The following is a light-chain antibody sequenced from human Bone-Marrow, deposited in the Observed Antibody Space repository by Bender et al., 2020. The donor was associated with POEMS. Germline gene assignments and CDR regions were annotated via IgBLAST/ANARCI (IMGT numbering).Light chain of an antibody. CDR2: DGD. CDR1: TSDVGGYNY. CDR3: CSYAENNFFV. J-gene: IGLJ3*02. Sequence: QSALTQPASVSGSPGQSITISCTGTTSDVGGYNYVSWYQQHPGKAPKLMICDGDKRPSGISSRFSGSKSGNTASLTISGLQTEDEAHYYCCSYAENNFFVFGGGTRLNVL. V-gene: IGLV2-14*03.